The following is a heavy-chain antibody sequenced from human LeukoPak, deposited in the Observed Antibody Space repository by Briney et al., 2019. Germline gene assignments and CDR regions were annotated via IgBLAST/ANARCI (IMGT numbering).Heavy chain of an antibody. Sequence: PGGSLRLSCSASQFTFSYYAMTWVRQAPGKGLEWVSGISSSGEYTYYADSVKGRFTISRDNSKNTLYLQLNSLRVEDTAVYYCAKEIHAYDFRGFDYWGQGTLVTVSS. J-gene: IGHJ4*02. V-gene: IGHV3-23*01. D-gene: IGHD3/OR15-3a*01. CDR3: AKEIHAYDFRGFDY. CDR2: ISSSGEYT. CDR1: QFTFSYYA.